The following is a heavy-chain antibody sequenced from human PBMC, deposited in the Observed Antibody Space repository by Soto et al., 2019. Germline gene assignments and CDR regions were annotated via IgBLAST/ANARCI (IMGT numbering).Heavy chain of an antibody. V-gene: IGHV1-69*12. CDR3: ARDGVSIILTGRYNWFDP. CDR2: IIPIFGTA. Sequence: QVQLVQSGAEVKKPGSSVKVSCKASGGTFSSYAISWVRQAPGQGLEWMGGIIPIFGTANYAQKFQGRVTITADESTSTAYMELSSLRAEDTAVYYCARDGVSIILTGRYNWFDPWGQGTLVTVSS. D-gene: IGHD3-9*01. CDR1: GGTFSSYA. J-gene: IGHJ5*02.